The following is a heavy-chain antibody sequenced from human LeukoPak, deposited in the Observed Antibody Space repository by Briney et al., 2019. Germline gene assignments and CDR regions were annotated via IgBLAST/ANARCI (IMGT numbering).Heavy chain of an antibody. D-gene: IGHD6-19*01. CDR2: IIPIFGTA. Sequence: SVKVSCKASGGTFSSYAISWVRQAPGQGLEWMGGIIPIFGTANYAQKFQGRVTITTDESTSTAYMELSSLRSEDTATYYCARRDSSGWYSLDYWGQGTLVSVS. CDR1: GGTFSSYA. CDR3: ARRDSSGWYSLDY. V-gene: IGHV1-69*05. J-gene: IGHJ4*02.